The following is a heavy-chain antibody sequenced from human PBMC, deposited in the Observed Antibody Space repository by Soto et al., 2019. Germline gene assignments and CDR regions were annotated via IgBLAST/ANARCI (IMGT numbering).Heavy chain of an antibody. V-gene: IGHV1-18*01. D-gene: IGHD3-3*01. CDR1: GYTFTSYG. CDR3: AFLWRGLNWFDP. Sequence: GASVKVSCKASGYTFTSYGISWVRQAPGQGLEWMGWISAYNGNTNYAQKLQGRVTMTTDTSTGTAYMEMRSLRSDDTAVYYCAFLWRGLNWFDPRGQGALVPVSA. CDR2: ISAYNGNT. J-gene: IGHJ5*02.